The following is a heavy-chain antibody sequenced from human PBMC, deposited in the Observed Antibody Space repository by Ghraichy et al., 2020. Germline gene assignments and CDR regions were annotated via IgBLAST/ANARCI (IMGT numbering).Heavy chain of an antibody. CDR3: AKAPKYSGSSYSGYYFDY. D-gene: IGHD1-26*01. CDR1: GFTFSSYA. CDR2: ISGSGGST. Sequence: GGSLRLSCAASGFTFSSYAMSWVRQAPGKGLEWVSAISGSGGSTYYADSVKGRFTISRDNSKNTLYLQMNSLRAEDTAVYYCAKAPKYSGSSYSGYYFDYGAQETLSPSPQ. V-gene: IGHV3-23*01. J-gene: IGHJ4*02.